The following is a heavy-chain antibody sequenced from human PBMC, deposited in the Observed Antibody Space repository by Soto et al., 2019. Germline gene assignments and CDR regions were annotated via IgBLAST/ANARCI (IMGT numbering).Heavy chain of an antibody. Sequence: GASVKVSCKASGYTFTGYYMHWVRQAPGQGLEWMGWINPNSGGTNYAQKFQGWVTMTRDTSISTAYMELSRLRSDDTAVYYCARDQSIAARHRNYYYYGMDVWGQGTTVTVSS. D-gene: IGHD6-6*01. V-gene: IGHV1-2*04. J-gene: IGHJ6*02. CDR1: GYTFTGYY. CDR3: ARDQSIAARHRNYYYYGMDV. CDR2: INPNSGGT.